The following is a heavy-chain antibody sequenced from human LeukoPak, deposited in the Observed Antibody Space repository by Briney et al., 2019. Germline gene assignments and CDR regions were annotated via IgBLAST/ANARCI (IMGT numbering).Heavy chain of an antibody. V-gene: IGHV4-59*01. J-gene: IGHJ4*02. CDR3: ARVGFGNTPHPIDY. D-gene: IGHD2-15*01. CDR2: IYYTGST. Sequence: EPLSLTATASGASISSYYWSWFRQPPGKGLGWIGNIYYTGSTNYTPSLRSRVTISVDTSKNQFSLELSSVTAADTAVYYCARVGFGNTPHPIDYWGQGALVTVSS. CDR1: GASISSYY.